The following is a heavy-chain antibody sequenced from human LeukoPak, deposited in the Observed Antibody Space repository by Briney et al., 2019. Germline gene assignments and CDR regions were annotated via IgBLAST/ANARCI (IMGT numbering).Heavy chain of an antibody. J-gene: IGHJ4*02. D-gene: IGHD6-13*01. CDR1: GGSISGYY. V-gene: IGHV4-4*09. CDR2: NYPSGIT. Sequence: PSETLSLTCTVSGGSISGYYWSWIRQPPGKGLEWIGYNYPSGITDYNPSLKSRVTISEDTSKNQFSLRLGSVTAADTALYYCAKHDGSSWAYWGQGTLVTVSS. CDR3: AKHDGSSWAY.